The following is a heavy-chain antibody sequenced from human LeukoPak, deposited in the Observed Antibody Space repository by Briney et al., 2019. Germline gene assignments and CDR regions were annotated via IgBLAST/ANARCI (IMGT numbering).Heavy chain of an antibody. D-gene: IGHD6-19*01. CDR1: GGSINSYY. J-gene: IGHJ4*02. Sequence: MTSETLSLTCTVSGGSINSYYWSWIRQPPGKDLEWIGDIYYSGGTNYNPSLKSRVTLSLDTSKNQFSLKLISVTPEDTAVYYCARASTRIAVAGDSDYWGQGTLVTVSS. CDR2: IYYSGGT. V-gene: IGHV4-59*12. CDR3: ARASTRIAVAGDSDY.